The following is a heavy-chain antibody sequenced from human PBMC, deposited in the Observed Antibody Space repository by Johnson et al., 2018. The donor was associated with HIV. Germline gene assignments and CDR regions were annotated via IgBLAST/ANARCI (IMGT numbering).Heavy chain of an antibody. CDR3: TTDLVYYYDSSGADAFDI. D-gene: IGHD3-22*01. CDR2: IKSKTDGETT. Sequence: VQLVESGGGLVKPGESLRLSCAASGFTFSNAWMSWVRQAPGKGLEWVGRIKSKTDGETTDYAAPVKGRFTISRDDSKNTLYVQMNSLKTEDTAVYYCTTDLVYYYDSSGADAFDIWGQGTMVTVSS. V-gene: IGHV3-15*01. J-gene: IGHJ3*02. CDR1: GFTFSNAW.